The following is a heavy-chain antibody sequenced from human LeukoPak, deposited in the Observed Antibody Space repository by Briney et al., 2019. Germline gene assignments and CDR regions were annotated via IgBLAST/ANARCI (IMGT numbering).Heavy chain of an antibody. V-gene: IGHV3-7*01. CDR3: AREKLAGGYYASGTYYSFDY. D-gene: IGHD3-10*01. CDR2: IKQDGSEK. Sequence: PGGSLRLSCAASGLTSSSYWMSWVRQAPGKGLEWVANIKQDGSEKYYVDSVKGRFTISRDNAKNSLYLQMNSLRAEDTAVYYCAREKLAGGYYASGTYYSFDYWGQGTLVTVSS. J-gene: IGHJ4*02. CDR1: GLTSSSYW.